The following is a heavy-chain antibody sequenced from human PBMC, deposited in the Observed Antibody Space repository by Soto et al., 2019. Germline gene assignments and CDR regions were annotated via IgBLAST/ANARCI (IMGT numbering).Heavy chain of an antibody. CDR3: ASMAYYGSGSYYFDY. D-gene: IGHD3-10*01. J-gene: IGHJ4*02. V-gene: IGHV3-7*01. CDR1: GFTLSSYW. Sequence: GGSLRLSCAASGFTLSSYWMSWVRQAPGKGLEGVANIKQDGSEKYYVDSVKGRFTSSRDNAKNSLYLQMNSLRAEDTAVYYCASMAYYGSGSYYFDYWGQGTLVTVSS. CDR2: IKQDGSEK.